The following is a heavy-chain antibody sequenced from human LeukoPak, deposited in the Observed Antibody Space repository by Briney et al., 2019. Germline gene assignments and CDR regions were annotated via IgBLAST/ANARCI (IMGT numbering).Heavy chain of an antibody. CDR2: IWYDGSSK. J-gene: IGHJ5*02. CDR3: AKSGLAASGRNIWFDP. CDR1: GFSFSSYG. V-gene: IGHV3-33*06. D-gene: IGHD6-13*01. Sequence: PGRSLRLSCAASGFSFSSYGMHWVRQAPGKGLEWVAVIWYDGSSKYYADSVKGRFTISRDNSKNTLYLQMNSLRAEDTAVYYCAKSGLAASGRNIWFDPWGQGTLVTVSS.